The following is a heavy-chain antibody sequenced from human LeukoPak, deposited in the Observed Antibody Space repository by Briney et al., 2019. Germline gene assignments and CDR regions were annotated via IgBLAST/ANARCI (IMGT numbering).Heavy chain of an antibody. Sequence: PSETLSLTCTVSGDSVSSTNYYWGWIRQPPGRGLEWIASIRYSESAYYSPSLKSRATISVDTSKNQFSLRLRSLTATGTAVYYCATQDSSHYWGQGTLVTFSP. CDR1: GDSVSSTNYY. CDR2: IRYSESA. V-gene: IGHV4-39*01. D-gene: IGHD3-22*01. J-gene: IGHJ4*02. CDR3: ATQDSSHY.